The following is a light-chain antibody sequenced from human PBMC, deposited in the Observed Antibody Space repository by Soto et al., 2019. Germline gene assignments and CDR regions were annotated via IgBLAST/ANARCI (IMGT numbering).Light chain of an antibody. CDR3: QVWDSSSDHYV. J-gene: IGLJ1*01. CDR1: NIGNKR. CDR2: DDG. V-gene: IGLV3-21*02. Sequence: SYELTQAPSVSVAPGQTARITCGGTNIGNKRVHWYQQKPGQAPVLVVYDDGDRPSGIPERFSGSNSGTTATLTVSRVEAGDEADYYCQVWDSSSDHYVFGNGTKV.